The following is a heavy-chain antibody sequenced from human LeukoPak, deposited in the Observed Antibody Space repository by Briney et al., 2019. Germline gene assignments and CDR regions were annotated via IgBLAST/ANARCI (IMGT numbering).Heavy chain of an antibody. Sequence: GGSLRLSCAVYGITLSNYGMSWVRQAPGKGLEWVAGISDSGGRTNYADSVKGRFTISRDNPKNTLYLQMNSLRPEDTAVYFCAKRGVVIRVILVGFHKEAYYFDSWGQGVLVTVSS. J-gene: IGHJ4*02. V-gene: IGHV3-23*01. CDR1: GITLSNYG. CDR2: ISDSGGRT. CDR3: AKRGVVIRVILVGFHKEAYYFDS. D-gene: IGHD3-22*01.